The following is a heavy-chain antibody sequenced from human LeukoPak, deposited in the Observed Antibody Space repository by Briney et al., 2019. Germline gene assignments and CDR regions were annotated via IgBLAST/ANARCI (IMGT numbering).Heavy chain of an antibody. J-gene: IGHJ4*02. V-gene: IGHV3-30*03. CDR1: GFTFSSYG. CDR3: AGGLLGCRGGSCYPTDY. Sequence: PGGSLRLSCAASGFTFSSYGKHWVRQAPGKGLEWVAVISDDGNSESYADSVKGRFIISRDNPKNTVYLQMNSLRAEDTAVYFCAGGLLGCRGGSCYPTDYWGQGTRVTVSS. CDR2: ISDDGNSE. D-gene: IGHD2-15*01.